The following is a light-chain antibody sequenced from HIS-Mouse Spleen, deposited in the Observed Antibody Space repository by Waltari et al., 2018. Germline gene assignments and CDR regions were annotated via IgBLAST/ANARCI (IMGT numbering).Light chain of an antibody. CDR2: GTS. J-gene: IGLJ1*01. Sequence: QSVLTPPPSVSGAPGQRVTISCTGSSSNIGAGYDVHWYQQLPGTAPKLLTYGTSNRPTGVPDRFSGSKCGTQSSLAITGAQAEDEADYYCQYYDSSLSGYVFGTATKVTVL. V-gene: IGLV1-40*01. CDR1: SSNIGAGYD. CDR3: QYYDSSLSGYV.